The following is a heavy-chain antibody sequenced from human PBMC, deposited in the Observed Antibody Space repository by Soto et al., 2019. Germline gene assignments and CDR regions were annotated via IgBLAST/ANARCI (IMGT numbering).Heavy chain of an antibody. CDR1: GGSFSGYY. V-gene: IGHV4-34*01. D-gene: IGHD2-2*01. CDR2: INHSGST. CDR3: ARGGRCSYQLQTHKNWFDP. J-gene: IGHJ5*02. Sequence: SETLSLTCAVYGGSFSGYYWSWIRQPPGKGLEWIGEINHSGSTNYNPSLKSRVTISVDTSKNQFSLKLSSVTAADTAVYYCARGGRCSYQLQTHKNWFDPWGQGTPVTVSS.